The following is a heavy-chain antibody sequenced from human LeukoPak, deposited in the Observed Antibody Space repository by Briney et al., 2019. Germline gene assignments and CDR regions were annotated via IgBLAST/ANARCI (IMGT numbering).Heavy chain of an antibody. Sequence: SETLSLTCAVYGGSFSGYYWSWIRRPPGKGREWIGEINHSGSTNYNPSLKSRVTISVDTSKNQFSLKLSSVTAADTAVYYCARGRASCHDYWGQGTLVTVSS. CDR3: ARGRASCHDY. D-gene: IGHD2-2*01. J-gene: IGHJ4*02. V-gene: IGHV4-34*01. CDR1: GGSFSGYY. CDR2: INHSGST.